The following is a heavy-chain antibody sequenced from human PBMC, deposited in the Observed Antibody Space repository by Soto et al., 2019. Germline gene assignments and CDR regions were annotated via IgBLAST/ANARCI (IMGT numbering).Heavy chain of an antibody. J-gene: IGHJ4*02. D-gene: IGHD6-25*01. Sequence: EVQLLESGGGLVQPGGSLRLSCAASGFTFSSYAMNWVRQAPGKGLEWVSTISGSGGSTYYAHTSTYYADSVKGRFTISRDNSKNTLERQMNSLRTEDTAVYYCAKVGGTSHPPIPVDYWGQGTLVTVSS. CDR2: ISGSGGSTYYAHTST. V-gene: IGHV3-23*01. CDR3: AKVGGTSHPPIPVDY. CDR1: GFTFSSYA.